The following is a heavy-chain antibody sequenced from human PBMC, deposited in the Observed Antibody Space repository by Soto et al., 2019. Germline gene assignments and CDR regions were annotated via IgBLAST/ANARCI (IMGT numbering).Heavy chain of an antibody. CDR2: IYYSGST. CDR3: ARNSMNGWYIDY. V-gene: IGHV4-28*01. D-gene: IGHD6-19*01. CDR1: GYSISSNNW. J-gene: IGHJ4*02. Sequence: NPSETLSLTCAVSGYSISSNNWWGWIRQPPGKGLEWIGYIYYSGSTYYNPSLKGRVTMSVDTSKNQFSLKLNSVTAVDTAVYYCARNSMNGWYIDYWGQGTLVTVSS.